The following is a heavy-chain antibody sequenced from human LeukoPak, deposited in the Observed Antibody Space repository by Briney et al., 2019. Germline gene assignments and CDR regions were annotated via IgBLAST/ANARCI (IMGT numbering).Heavy chain of an antibody. CDR1: GGSFSGYY. V-gene: IGHV4-34*01. D-gene: IGHD2-2*01. J-gene: IGHJ6*02. Sequence: PSETLSLTCAVYGGSFSGYYWSWIRQPPGKGLEWIGEINHSGSTNYNPSHKSRVTISVDTSKNQFSLKLSSVTAADTAVYYCARAFLGYCSSTSCHRRYYYGMDVWGQGTTVTVSS. CDR2: INHSGST. CDR3: ARAFLGYCSSTSCHRRYYYGMDV.